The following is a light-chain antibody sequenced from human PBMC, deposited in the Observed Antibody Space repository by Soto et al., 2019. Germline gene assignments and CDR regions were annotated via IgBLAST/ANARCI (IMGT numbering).Light chain of an antibody. Sequence: QSVLTQPPSASGTPGQRVTISCSGSSSNIGSNYVYWFQQFPGTAPKLLIYNDDQRPSGVPDRFSGSKSGTSASLGISGLRSEDEADYYCAAWDDSLTGRVFGGGTKLTVL. V-gene: IGLV1-47*02. CDR3: AAWDDSLTGRV. CDR2: NDD. J-gene: IGLJ3*02. CDR1: SSNIGSNY.